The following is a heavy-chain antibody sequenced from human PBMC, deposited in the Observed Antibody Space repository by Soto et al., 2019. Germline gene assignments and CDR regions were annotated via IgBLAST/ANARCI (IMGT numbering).Heavy chain of an antibody. CDR1: GYTFSNYG. CDR2: ITAYNGKT. CDR3: ARQHNDLWSDSPDFDY. D-gene: IGHD3-3*01. V-gene: IGHV1-18*04. Sequence: GASVKVSCKASGYTFSNYGVSWLRQAAGQGLEWLGWITAYNGKTNYAHNFEGRVAMTIDTSTSTAYMELRSLRSDDTAVYYCARQHNDLWSDSPDFDYWGQGTLVTVSS. J-gene: IGHJ4*02.